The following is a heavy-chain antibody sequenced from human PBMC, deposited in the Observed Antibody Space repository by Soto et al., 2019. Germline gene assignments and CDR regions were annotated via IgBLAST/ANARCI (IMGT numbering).Heavy chain of an antibody. V-gene: IGHV3-30*18. CDR1: GFGFSNNG. CDR3: AKDRVESGLGEIDY. D-gene: IGHD3-16*01. J-gene: IGHJ4*02. Sequence: LRLSCAASGFGFSNNGMHWVRQAPGKGLEWVAIISYDGSKKYYADSVKGRFTISRDNSKNTLYLQMNSLRVEDTAVFYCAKDRVESGLGEIDYWGQGTLVTVYS. CDR2: ISYDGSKK.